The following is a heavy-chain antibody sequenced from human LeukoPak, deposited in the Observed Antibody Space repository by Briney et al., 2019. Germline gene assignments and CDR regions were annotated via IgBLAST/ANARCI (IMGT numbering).Heavy chain of an antibody. Sequence: GGSLRLSWAASGFSFSKYEIHWGGQATGKGLEWVSGIGTASDPYYAGSVKGRFTISRENARDSLYLQMNSLRDGDAAVYYCARVSPIVVFMGYYNGMHVWGQGTTVTVSS. CDR3: ARVSPIVVFMGYYNGMHV. J-gene: IGHJ6*02. D-gene: IGHD2-21*01. CDR1: GFSFSKYE. V-gene: IGHV3-13*05. CDR2: IGTASDP.